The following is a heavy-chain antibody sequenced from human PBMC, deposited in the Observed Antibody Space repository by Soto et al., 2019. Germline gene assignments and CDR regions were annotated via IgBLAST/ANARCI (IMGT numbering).Heavy chain of an antibody. Sequence: QVQLVESGGGVVQPGMSLRLSCATSGFIFSTYGMHWVRQAPGKGLEWEAMMSHDGSSAYYADSVRGRFTISRDNSKNTLYLQMNSLRPEVTAIYFCAKDLYSSGWYNYFDTWGQGTLITVSS. CDR1: GFIFSTYG. D-gene: IGHD6-19*01. CDR2: MSHDGSSA. V-gene: IGHV3-30*18. CDR3: AKDLYSSGWYNYFDT. J-gene: IGHJ5*02.